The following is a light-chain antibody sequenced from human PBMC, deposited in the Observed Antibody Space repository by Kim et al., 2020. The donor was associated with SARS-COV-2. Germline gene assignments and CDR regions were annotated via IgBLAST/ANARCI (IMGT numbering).Light chain of an antibody. V-gene: IGLV3-21*04. CDR3: QVWDSSSDHRVV. CDR1: SSGSKS. CDR2: YDS. J-gene: IGLJ2*01. Sequence: PGKTAGVSGGGSSSGSKSGLWSRQKSGQAPVLVIYYDSDRPSGIPGRFAGSNSGNTATLTISRVEAGDEADYYCQVWDSSSDHRVVFGGGTKVTVL.